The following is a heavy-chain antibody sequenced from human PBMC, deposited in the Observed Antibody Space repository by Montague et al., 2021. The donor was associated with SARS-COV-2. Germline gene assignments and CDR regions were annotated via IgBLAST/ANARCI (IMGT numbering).Heavy chain of an antibody. CDR1: GGSISSHF. Sequence: SETLSLTCTVSGGSISSHFWSFIQQPPGKGLEWIGYINSNGGTNDNPSLRSRLTMSVDTSKNQFSLQLRSMTPADTAVYFCARATSVRGAVSWFDPWGQGILVTVSS. D-gene: IGHD3-10*01. J-gene: IGHJ5*02. V-gene: IGHV4-59*11. CDR3: ARATSVRGAVSWFDP. CDR2: INSNGGT.